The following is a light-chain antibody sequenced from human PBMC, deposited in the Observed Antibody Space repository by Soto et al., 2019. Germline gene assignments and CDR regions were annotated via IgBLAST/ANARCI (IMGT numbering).Light chain of an antibody. Sequence: DIQMTQSPSTLSASVGDRVTLTCRASQSISSWLAWYKQKPGKAPKLLIYKASSLESGVPSMCRGSGSCTEFTLTITSLTPESFATYYCQQSYRNPPTFGGGTKVHIK. CDR3: QQSYRNPPT. J-gene: IGKJ4*01. CDR1: QSISSW. CDR2: KAS. V-gene: IGKV1-5*03.